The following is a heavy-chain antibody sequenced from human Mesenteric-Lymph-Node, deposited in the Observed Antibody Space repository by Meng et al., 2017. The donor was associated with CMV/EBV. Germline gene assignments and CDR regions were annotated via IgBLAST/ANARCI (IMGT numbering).Heavy chain of an antibody. V-gene: IGHV1-46*01. J-gene: IGHJ5*02. CDR2: INPSGGST. CDR3: ARGAGFDP. CDR1: RYPFTSYY. Sequence: SVKVSCQASRYPFTSYYVDWVRRAPGQGLEWMAMINPSGGSTSYAPKFQGRVTMTRDTSTSTVYMELSSLRSEDTAVYCCARGAGFDPWGQGTLVTVSS.